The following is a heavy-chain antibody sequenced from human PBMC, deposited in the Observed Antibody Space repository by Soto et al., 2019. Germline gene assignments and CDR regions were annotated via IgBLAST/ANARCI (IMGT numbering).Heavy chain of an antibody. J-gene: IGHJ5*02. CDR1: GFTFSSYS. CDR2: IDSSSGTI. CDR3: AREDGDLNWFDP. D-gene: IGHD4-17*01. V-gene: IGHV3-48*02. Sequence: EVQLVESGGGLVQPGGSLRLSCAASGFTFSSYSMNWVRQAPGKGLEWVSYIDSSSGTIYYADSVKGRFTISRDNAKNSLYLQMNSLGDEDTAVYYCAREDGDLNWFDPWGQGTLVTVSS.